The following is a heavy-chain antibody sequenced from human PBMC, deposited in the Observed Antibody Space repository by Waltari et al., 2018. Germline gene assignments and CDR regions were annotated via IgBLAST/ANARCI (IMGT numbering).Heavy chain of an antibody. V-gene: IGHV3-23*04. Sequence: EVQLVESGGGLVQPGGSLRLSCAASGFTFSSYAMSGVRKAPGKGLEWVSAISGSGGSTYYADSVKGRFTISRDNSKNTLYLQMNSLRAEDTAVYYCAKDMILWFGELFGDAFDIWGQGTMVTVSS. CDR2: ISGSGGST. CDR1: GFTFSSYA. CDR3: AKDMILWFGELFGDAFDI. J-gene: IGHJ3*02. D-gene: IGHD3-10*01.